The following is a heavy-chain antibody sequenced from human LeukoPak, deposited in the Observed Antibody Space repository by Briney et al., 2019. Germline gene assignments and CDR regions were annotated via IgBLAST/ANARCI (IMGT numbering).Heavy chain of an antibody. D-gene: IGHD5-12*01. Sequence: SQTLSLTCTVSVGSFNSGSYYWSWIRQPAGKGLEWVGRIYTSGSTNYNPSLKSRVTTSVDTSKAQFSLQLTSATAADTAVYYCARAMRVDRFFDYWGQGILVTVSS. J-gene: IGHJ4*02. CDR1: VGSFNSGSYY. CDR3: ARAMRVDRFFDY. V-gene: IGHV4-61*02. CDR2: IYTSGST.